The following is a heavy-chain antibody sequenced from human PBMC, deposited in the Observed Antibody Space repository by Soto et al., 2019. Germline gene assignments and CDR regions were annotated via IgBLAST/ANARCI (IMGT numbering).Heavy chain of an antibody. J-gene: IGHJ4*02. CDR2: IYPGDSDT. Sequence: GESLKISCMASGYRFSSYWLGWVRQMSGKGLEWMGMIYPGDSDTRYSPSFQGQVTISADKSISTAYLQWSSLKASDTAMYYCARADSNDWFYFDNWGQGILVTVSS. CDR1: GYRFSSYW. CDR3: ARADSNDWFYFDN. V-gene: IGHV5-51*01. D-gene: IGHD6-19*01.